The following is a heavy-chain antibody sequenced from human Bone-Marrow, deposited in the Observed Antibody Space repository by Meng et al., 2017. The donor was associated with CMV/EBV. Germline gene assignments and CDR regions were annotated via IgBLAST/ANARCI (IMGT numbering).Heavy chain of an antibody. V-gene: IGHV4-4*07. Sequence: RQPAGKGLECIGRIYITGPTNYNPTNYNPPLRSRITMSVDTSRNHFSLKLRTVTAADTAVYYCARNSARYYYETGGYKPTRNWYFDLWGRGTLVTVSS. J-gene: IGHJ2*01. D-gene: IGHD3-22*01. CDR2: IYITGPTNYNPT. CDR3: ARNSARYYYETGGYKPTRNWYFDL.